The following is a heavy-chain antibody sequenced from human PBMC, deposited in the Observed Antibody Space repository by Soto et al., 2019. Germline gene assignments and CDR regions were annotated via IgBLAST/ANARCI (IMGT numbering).Heavy chain of an antibody. Sequence: QVQLVQSGAEVKKPGSSVKVSCKASGGTFSSYTISWVRQAPGQGLEWTGRIIPILGIANYAQKFQGRVTITADKSTSTAYMELSSLRFEDTAVYYCARGGEIAVAGTPDYWGQGTLVTVSS. J-gene: IGHJ4*02. CDR1: GGTFSSYT. V-gene: IGHV1-69*02. D-gene: IGHD6-19*01. CDR2: IIPILGIA. CDR3: ARGGEIAVAGTPDY.